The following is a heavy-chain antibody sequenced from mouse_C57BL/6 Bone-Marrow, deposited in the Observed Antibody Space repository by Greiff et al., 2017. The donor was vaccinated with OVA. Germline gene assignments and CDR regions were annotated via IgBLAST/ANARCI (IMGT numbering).Heavy chain of an antibody. Sequence: QVQLQQSGAELVKPGASVKLSCKASGYTFTSYWMHWVKQRPGQGLEWIGMIHPNSGSTNYNEKFKSKATLTVDKSSSTAYMQLSSLTSEDSAVYYCASPYYYGSSSWFAYWGQGTLVTVSA. J-gene: IGHJ3*01. CDR1: GYTFTSYW. V-gene: IGHV1-64*01. CDR3: ASPYYYGSSSWFAY. CDR2: IHPNSGST. D-gene: IGHD1-1*01.